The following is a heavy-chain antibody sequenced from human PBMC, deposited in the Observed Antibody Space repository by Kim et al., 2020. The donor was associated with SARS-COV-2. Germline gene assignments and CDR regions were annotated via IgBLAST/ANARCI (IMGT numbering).Heavy chain of an antibody. V-gene: IGHV3-11*01. CDR3: ARGPTLYFDY. J-gene: IGHJ4*02. Sequence: TIDYADSVKGRFTSSKDNAKNSLYLQMNSRRAEDTAVYYCARGPTLYFDYWGQGTLVTVSS. CDR2: TI.